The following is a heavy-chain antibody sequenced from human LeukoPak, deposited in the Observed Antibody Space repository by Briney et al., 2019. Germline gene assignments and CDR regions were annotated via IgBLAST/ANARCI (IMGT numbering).Heavy chain of an antibody. J-gene: IGHJ4*02. Sequence: GGSLRLSCAASGFTFGGHYMSWIRQAPGKGLEWVSYISTSSGGSTPYYADSVKGRFTISRDNAKNSLYLQMNSLRAEDTAVYYCATYYGSGSWGFYYFDYWGQGTLVTVSS. CDR3: ATYYGSGSWGFYYFDY. D-gene: IGHD3-10*01. V-gene: IGHV3-11*01. CDR2: ISTSSGGSTP. CDR1: GFTFGGHY.